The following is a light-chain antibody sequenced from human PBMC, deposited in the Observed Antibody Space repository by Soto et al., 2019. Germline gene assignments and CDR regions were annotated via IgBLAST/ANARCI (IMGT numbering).Light chain of an antibody. CDR1: SSDIGGYNF. CDR3: SSYTSASTLV. CDR2: DVN. J-gene: IGLJ1*01. Sequence: QSALTQPASVSGSPGQSTTISCTGTSSDIGGYNFVSWYQQYPGEVPKLMIYDVNARPSGVSNRFSGSKSGNTASLTISGLQANDEADYYCSSYTSASTLVFGTGTKVTVL. V-gene: IGLV2-14*01.